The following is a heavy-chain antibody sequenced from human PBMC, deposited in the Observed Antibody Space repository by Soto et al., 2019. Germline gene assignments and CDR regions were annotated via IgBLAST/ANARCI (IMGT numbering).Heavy chain of an antibody. J-gene: IGHJ4*02. V-gene: IGHV3-23*01. Sequence: HPGGSLRLSCAASGFTFSSYSMSWVRQAPGKGLEWVSAISGSGGSTYYADSVKGRFTISRDNSKNTLYLQMNSLRAEDTAVYYCAKGNIKLSVSSGWYYDYWGQGTLVTVSS. CDR2: ISGSGGST. CDR1: GFTFSSYS. D-gene: IGHD6-19*01. CDR3: AKGNIKLSVSSGWYYDY.